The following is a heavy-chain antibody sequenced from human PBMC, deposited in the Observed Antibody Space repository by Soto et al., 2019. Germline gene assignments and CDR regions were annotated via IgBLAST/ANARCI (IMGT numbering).Heavy chain of an antibody. D-gene: IGHD2-15*01. CDR3: ARAGFLDIVVVAARGDYYYYYGMDV. CDR1: GGSCRSYA. Sequence: SVKICCRASGGSCRSYAISWVLRAPGQELQGMGARIPIFGTANYAQKFQGSVTITADKSTSTAYMELSSLRSEDTAVYYCARAGFLDIVVVAARGDYYYYYGMDVWGQGTTVTVSS. CDR2: RIPIFGTA. J-gene: IGHJ6*02. V-gene: IGHV1-69*06.